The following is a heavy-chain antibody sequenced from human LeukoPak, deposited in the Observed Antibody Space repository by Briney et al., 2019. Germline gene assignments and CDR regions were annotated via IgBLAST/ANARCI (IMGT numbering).Heavy chain of an antibody. V-gene: IGHV1-69*02. D-gene: IGHD3-22*01. Sequence: GSSVKLSCKASGGTFSSYTISWVRQAPGQGLEWMGRIIPILGIANYAQKFQGRVTITADKSTRTAYMELSSLRSEDTAVYYCARDEYYYDSSGYSTPYFDYWGQGTLVTVSS. CDR1: GGTFSSYT. CDR3: ARDEYYYDSSGYSTPYFDY. CDR2: IIPILGIA. J-gene: IGHJ4*02.